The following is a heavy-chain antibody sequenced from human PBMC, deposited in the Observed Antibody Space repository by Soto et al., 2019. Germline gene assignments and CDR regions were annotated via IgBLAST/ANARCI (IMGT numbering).Heavy chain of an antibody. CDR1: GGSFSGYY. D-gene: IGHD3-9*01. CDR3: ARAIRYFDWLLFSRAFDI. J-gene: IGHJ3*02. Sequence: SETLSLTCAVYGGSFSGYYWSWIRQPPGKGLEWIGEINHSGSTNYNPSLKSRVTISVDTSKNQFSLKLSSVTAADTAVYYCARAIRYFDWLLFSRAFDIWGQGTMVTVSS. V-gene: IGHV4-34*01. CDR2: INHSGST.